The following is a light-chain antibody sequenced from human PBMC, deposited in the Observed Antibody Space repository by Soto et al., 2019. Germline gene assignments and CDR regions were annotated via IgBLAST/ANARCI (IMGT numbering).Light chain of an antibody. CDR2: GAS. Sequence: EIVMTQSPATLSVSPGERATLSCRASQSISSKLAWYQQKPGQAPRLLIYGASTRATGIPVRFSGSGSGTDFTLTITSLQSEDFAVYYCQEYNNWHPITFGGGTKVEIK. J-gene: IGKJ4*01. CDR1: QSISSK. CDR3: QEYNNWHPIT. V-gene: IGKV3-15*01.